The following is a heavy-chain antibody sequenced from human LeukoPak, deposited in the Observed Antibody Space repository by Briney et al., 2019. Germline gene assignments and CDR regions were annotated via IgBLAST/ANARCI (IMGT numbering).Heavy chain of an antibody. CDR1: GGSISSYY. Sequence: SETLSLTCTVSGGSISSYYWSWIRQPPGKGLEWIGYIYYSGSTNYNPSLKSRVTISVDTSKNQFSLKLSSVTAADTAVYYCAGEDDSSGYYAFDIWGQGTMVTVSS. V-gene: IGHV4-59*01. CDR2: IYYSGST. CDR3: AGEDDSSGYYAFDI. D-gene: IGHD3-22*01. J-gene: IGHJ3*02.